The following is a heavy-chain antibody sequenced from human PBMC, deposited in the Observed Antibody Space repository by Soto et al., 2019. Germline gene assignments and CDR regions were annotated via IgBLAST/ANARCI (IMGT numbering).Heavy chain of an antibody. CDR2: ISGSGGST. Sequence: EVRLLESGGGLVQPGGSLRLSCAASGFTFSSYAMSWVRQAPGKGLEWVSAISGSGGSTYYADSVKGRFTISRDNSKNTLYLQMNSLRAEDTAVYYCARNVDTAMEDYYYYYGMDVWGQGTTVTVSS. CDR3: ARNVDTAMEDYYYYYGMDV. CDR1: GFTFSSYA. J-gene: IGHJ6*02. D-gene: IGHD5-18*01. V-gene: IGHV3-23*01.